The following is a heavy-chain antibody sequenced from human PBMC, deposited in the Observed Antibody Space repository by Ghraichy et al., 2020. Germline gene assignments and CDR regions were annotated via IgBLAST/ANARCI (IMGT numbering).Heavy chain of an antibody. CDR2: IKQDGSEK. V-gene: IGHV3-7*01. J-gene: IGHJ2*01. CDR3: ARVSGWGSSWYFDL. CDR1: EFTFSSYW. D-gene: IGHD3-10*01. Sequence: GGSLRLSCAASEFTFSSYWMSWVRQAPEKGLEWVANIKQDGSEKYYVDSVKGRFTISRDNAKNSLYLQMNSLRAEDTAVYYCARVSGWGSSWYFDLWGRGTLVTVSS.